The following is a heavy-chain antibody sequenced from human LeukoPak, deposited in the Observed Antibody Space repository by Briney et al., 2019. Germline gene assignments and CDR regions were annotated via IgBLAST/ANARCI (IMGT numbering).Heavy chain of an antibody. Sequence: PSETLSLTCTVSGGSISSGGYYWSWIRQPPGKGLEWIGYIYYSGSTNYNPSLKSRVTISVDTSKNQFSLKLSSVTAADTAVYYCARRHTYYYDSSGYPLDAFDIWGQGTMVTVSS. CDR3: ARRHTYYYDSSGYPLDAFDI. V-gene: IGHV4-61*08. D-gene: IGHD3-22*01. CDR1: GGSISSGGYY. CDR2: IYYSGST. J-gene: IGHJ3*02.